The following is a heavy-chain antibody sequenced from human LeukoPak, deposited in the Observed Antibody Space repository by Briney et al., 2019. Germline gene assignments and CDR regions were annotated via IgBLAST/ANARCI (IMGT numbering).Heavy chain of an antibody. CDR2: ISAYNGLT. CDR1: GYTFNNFG. J-gene: IGHJ6*03. CDR3: ARVLVGATTFLYNYYYYMDV. V-gene: IGHV1-18*01. D-gene: IGHD1-26*01. Sequence: GASVKVSCKASGYTFNNFGIHWVRQTPGQGLEWMGWISAYNGLTNYAENLQGRVTMTTDTSTGTAYMELSSLRSEDTAVYYCARVLVGATTFLYNYYYYMDVWGKGTTVTVSS.